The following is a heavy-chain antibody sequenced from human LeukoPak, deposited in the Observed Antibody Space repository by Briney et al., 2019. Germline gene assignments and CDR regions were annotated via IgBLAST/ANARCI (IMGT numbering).Heavy chain of an antibody. J-gene: IGHJ4*02. D-gene: IGHD3-22*01. CDR1: GFTFSSYS. Sequence: PGGSLRLSCAASGFTFSSYSMNWVRQAPGKGLEWVSSISSSSSSIYYTDSVKGRFTISRDNAKNSLYLQMSSLRAEDTAVYYCARDFPDYYDSTTYWGQGTLVTVSS. CDR3: ARDFPDYYDSTTY. CDR2: ISSSSSSI. V-gene: IGHV3-21*01.